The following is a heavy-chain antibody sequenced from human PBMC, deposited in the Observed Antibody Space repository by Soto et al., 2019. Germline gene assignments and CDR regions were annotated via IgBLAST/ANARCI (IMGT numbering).Heavy chain of an antibody. CDR2: IWYDGSNK. V-gene: IGHV3-33*01. CDR1: GFTFSSYG. CDR3: ARDQSTKEDLDAFDI. J-gene: IGHJ3*02. Sequence: PGGSLILSCAASGFTFSSYGMHWVRQAPGKGLEWVAVIWYDGSNKYYADSVKGRFTISGDNSKNTLYLQMNSLRAEDTAVYYCARDQSTKEDLDAFDIWGQGTMVTVSS.